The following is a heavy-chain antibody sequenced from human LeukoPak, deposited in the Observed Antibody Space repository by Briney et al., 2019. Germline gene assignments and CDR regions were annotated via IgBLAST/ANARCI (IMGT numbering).Heavy chain of an antibody. CDR1: GFTFSSYA. D-gene: IGHD3-3*01. Sequence: GGSLRLSCAASGFTFSSYAMHWVRQAPGKGLEYVSAISSNGGSAYYANSVKGRFTISRDNSKNTLYLQMGSLRAEDMAVYYCARGTYDFWSGYNWFDPWGQGILVTVSS. CDR2: ISSNGGSA. V-gene: IGHV3-64*01. J-gene: IGHJ5*02. CDR3: ARGTYDFWSGYNWFDP.